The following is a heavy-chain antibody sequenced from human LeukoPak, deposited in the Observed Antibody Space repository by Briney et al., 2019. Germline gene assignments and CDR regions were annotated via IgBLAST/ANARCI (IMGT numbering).Heavy chain of an antibody. J-gene: IGHJ4*02. CDR1: GFTFSSYW. CDR3: ARSAGSSGWYEGYYFDY. D-gene: IGHD6-13*01. Sequence: GGSLRLSCAASGFTFSSYWMSWVRQAPGKGLEWVANIKQDGSEKYYVDSVRGRFTISRDNAKIPLYLQMNSLRAEDTAVYYCARSAGSSGWYEGYYFDYWGQGTLATVSS. V-gene: IGHV3-7*01. CDR2: IKQDGSEK.